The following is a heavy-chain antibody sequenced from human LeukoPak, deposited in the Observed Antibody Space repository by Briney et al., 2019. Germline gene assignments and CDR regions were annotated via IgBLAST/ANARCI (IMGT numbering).Heavy chain of an antibody. CDR1: GGSFSGYY. CDR2: INHSGST. Sequence: PSETLSLTCAVYGGSFSGYYWSWIRQPPGKGLEWIGEINHSGSTNYNPSLKSRVTISVDTSKNQFSLKLNSVIATDTAVYYCARHYGPWGQGTLVTVSS. D-gene: IGHD3-16*01. CDR3: ARHYGP. V-gene: IGHV4-34*01. J-gene: IGHJ4*02.